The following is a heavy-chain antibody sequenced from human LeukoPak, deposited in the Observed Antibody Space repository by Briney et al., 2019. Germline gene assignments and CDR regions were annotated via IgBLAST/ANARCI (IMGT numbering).Heavy chain of an antibody. J-gene: IGHJ4*02. CDR3: TTAGHCSSSSCYRSVDY. CDR2: IKSKTDGGTT. D-gene: IGHD2-2*01. Sequence: PGGSLRLSCAASGFTFSNAWMSWVRQAPGKGLEWVGRIKSKTDGGTTDYAAPVKGRFTISRDDSKNMLYLEMSSLKTEDTAVYYCTTAGHCSSSSCYRSVDYWGQGTLVTVSS. V-gene: IGHV3-15*01. CDR1: GFTFSNAW.